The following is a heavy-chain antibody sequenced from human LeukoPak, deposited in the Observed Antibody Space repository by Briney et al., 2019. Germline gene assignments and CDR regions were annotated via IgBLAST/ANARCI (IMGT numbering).Heavy chain of an antibody. J-gene: IGHJ4*02. D-gene: IGHD5-18*01. V-gene: IGHV1-69*13. CDR1: GGIFSSYA. Sequence: SVKVSCKASGGIFSSYAISWVRQAPGQGLEWMGGIIPIFGTANYAQKFQGRVTITADESTSTAYMELSSLRSEDTAVYYCARGRSGYSYGYGIGLIYFDYWGQGTLVTVSS. CDR2: IIPIFGTA. CDR3: ARGRSGYSYGYGIGLIYFDY.